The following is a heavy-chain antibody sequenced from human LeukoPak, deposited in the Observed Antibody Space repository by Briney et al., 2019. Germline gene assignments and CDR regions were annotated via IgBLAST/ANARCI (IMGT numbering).Heavy chain of an antibody. D-gene: IGHD2-2*01. CDR3: AKDLRYCSSTSCFTGSDY. CDR2: ISAGADTT. CDR1: GFTFSNYA. Sequence: LGGSLRLSCAASGFTFSNYAMNWVRQAPGKGLEWVSAISAGADTTLYADSVKGRFTISRDNSKNTLYLQMNSLRAEDTAVYYCAKDLRYCSSTSCFTGSDYWGQGTLVTVSS. V-gene: IGHV3-23*01. J-gene: IGHJ4*02.